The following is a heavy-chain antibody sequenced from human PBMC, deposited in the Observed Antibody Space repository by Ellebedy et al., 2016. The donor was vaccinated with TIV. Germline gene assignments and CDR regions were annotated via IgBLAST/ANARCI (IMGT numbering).Heavy chain of an antibody. CDR2: ISSTSSYT. CDR1: GFTFSDYY. J-gene: IGHJ4*02. V-gene: IGHV3-11*06. CDR3: ARNGYEDVWGSYHHDY. D-gene: IGHD3-16*02. Sequence: PGGSLRLSCAASGFTFSDYYMSRIRQAPGKGLEWVSYISSTSSYTNYTDPVKGRFTISRDNAKNSLYLQMDSLRDDDTAVYYCARNGYEDVWGSYHHDYWGQGTLVTVSS.